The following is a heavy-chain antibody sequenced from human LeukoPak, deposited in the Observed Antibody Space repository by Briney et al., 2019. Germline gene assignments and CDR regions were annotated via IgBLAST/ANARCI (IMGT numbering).Heavy chain of an antibody. J-gene: IGHJ5*02. CDR1: GGSISSSSYY. CDR3: ARRYCSSTSCLLSWFDP. V-gene: IGHV4-39*01. D-gene: IGHD2-2*01. Sequence: SETLSLTCTVSGGSISSSSYYWGWIRQPPGKGLEWIGSIYYSGSTYYNLSLKSRVTISVDTSKNQFSLKLSSVTAADTAVYYCARRYCSSTSCLLSWFDPWGQGTLVTVSS. CDR2: IYYSGST.